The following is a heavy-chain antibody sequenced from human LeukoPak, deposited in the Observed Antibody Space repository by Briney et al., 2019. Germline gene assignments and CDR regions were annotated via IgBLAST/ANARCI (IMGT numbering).Heavy chain of an antibody. D-gene: IGHD2-21*02. CDR3: ARARYCGGDCYSSPFDY. J-gene: IGHJ4*02. CDR1: GGSISSGGYY. V-gene: IGHV4-31*03. CDR2: IYYSGST. Sequence: SETLSLTCTVSGGSISSGGYYWSWIRQHPGMGLEWIGYIYYSGSTYYNPSLKSRVTISVDTSKNQFSLKLSSVTAADTAVYYCARARYCGGDCYSSPFDYWGQGTLVTVSS.